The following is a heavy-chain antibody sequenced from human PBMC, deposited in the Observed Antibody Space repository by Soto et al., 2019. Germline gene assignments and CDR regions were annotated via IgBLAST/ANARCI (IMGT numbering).Heavy chain of an antibody. D-gene: IGHD1-26*01. V-gene: IGHV4-28*01. J-gene: IGHJ4*02. CDR3: ARREIQGPIDY. CDR1: GYSISSSNW. CDR2: IYYSGTT. Sequence: QVQLQESGPGLVKPSDTLSLTCAVSGYSISSSNWWGWIRQPPGKGLEWIGYIYYSGTTYYNPSLKSRDTMSVDTSKHQFSLKLTSVTAVDTAVYYCARREIQGPIDYWGQGTLVTVSS.